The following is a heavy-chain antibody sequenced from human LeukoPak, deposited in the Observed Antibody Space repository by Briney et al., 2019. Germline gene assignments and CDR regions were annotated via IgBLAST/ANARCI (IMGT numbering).Heavy chain of an antibody. CDR2: IFYSGST. D-gene: IGHD2-8*01. V-gene: IGHV4-39*07. CDR3: ARVPRYCSNGVCYTGYYYYMDV. J-gene: IGHJ6*03. Sequence: SETLSLTCTVSGGSISSSSYYWGWIRQPPGKGLEWIGSIFYSGSTYYNPSLKSRVTISVDTSKNQFSLKLSSVTAADTAVYYCARVPRYCSNGVCYTGYYYYMDVWGKGTTVTVSS. CDR1: GGSISSSSYY.